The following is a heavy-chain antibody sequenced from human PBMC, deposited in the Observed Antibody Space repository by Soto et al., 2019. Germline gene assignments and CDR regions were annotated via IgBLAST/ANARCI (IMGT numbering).Heavy chain of an antibody. V-gene: IGHV3-23*01. CDR2: ITGSGGRA. J-gene: IGHJ6*02. Sequence: EVQLLESGGGWVQPGGSLRLSCAASGFTFSNFVMSWVRHIPGKGLHWVSGITGSGGRAYYADSVKGRFTISRDNSRNTLYLQMSRLGAEDTAMYHCAVHLGQNYYTMGVWGQGTTVTVSS. CDR3: AVHLGQNYYTMGV. CDR1: GFTFSNFV.